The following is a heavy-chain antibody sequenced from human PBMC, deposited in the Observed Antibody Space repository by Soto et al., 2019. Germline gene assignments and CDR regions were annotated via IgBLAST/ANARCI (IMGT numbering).Heavy chain of an antibody. CDR3: ARDIADGYNSEYFQH. CDR2: IIPIFGTA. CDR1: GGTFSSYA. J-gene: IGHJ1*01. V-gene: IGHV1-69*13. D-gene: IGHD5-12*01. Sequence: ASVKVSCKASGGTFSSYAISWVRQAPGQGLEWMGGIIPIFGTANYAQKFQGRVTITADESTSTAYMELSSLRSEDTAVYYCARDIADGYNSEYFQHWGQGTLVTVSS.